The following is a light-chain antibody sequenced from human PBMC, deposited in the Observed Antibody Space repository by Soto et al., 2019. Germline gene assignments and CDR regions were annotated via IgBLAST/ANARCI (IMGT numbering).Light chain of an antibody. Sequence: QSVLTQPPSASGTPGQRVTISCSGSSSNIGSNHVYWYQQFPGMAPKLLMNRRDQRPTGVPDRFSGSKSGTSASLAISVLRSDDEADYYCSARDDILSGVVFGGGTKLTVL. CDR1: SSNIGSNH. V-gene: IGLV1-47*01. CDR3: SARDDILSGVV. J-gene: IGLJ2*01. CDR2: RRD.